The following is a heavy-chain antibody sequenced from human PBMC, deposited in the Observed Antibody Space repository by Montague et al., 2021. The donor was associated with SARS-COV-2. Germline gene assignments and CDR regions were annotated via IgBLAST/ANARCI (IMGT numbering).Heavy chain of an antibody. V-gene: IGHV4-31*03. CDR1: GATITSGRYY. Sequence: TLSLTCTVSGATITSGRYYWTWIRQHPGKGLQYIGNIYYTGSTYYNPSLKSRLTMSVDMSKNQFSLKLRSVTAADTAMYFCASWAVLMYDYGLDVWGRGTTVTVSS. CDR2: IYYTGST. J-gene: IGHJ6*02. CDR3: ASWAVLMYDYGLDV. D-gene: IGHD3-16*01.